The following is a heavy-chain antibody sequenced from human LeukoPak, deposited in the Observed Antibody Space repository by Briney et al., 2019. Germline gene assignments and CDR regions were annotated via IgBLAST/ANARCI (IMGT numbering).Heavy chain of an antibody. V-gene: IGHV1-2*02. CDR1: GYTFTGYY. J-gene: IGHJ6*03. CDR2: INPNSGGT. D-gene: IGHD2-2*01. CDR3: ARALWKYCSSTSCPPGYYYMDV. Sequence: ASVKVSCKASGYTFTGYYMHWVRQAPGQGLEWMGWINPNSGGTNYAQKFRGRVTMTRDTSISTAYMELSRLRSDDTAVYYCARALWKYCSSTSCPPGYYYMDVWGKGTTVTVSS.